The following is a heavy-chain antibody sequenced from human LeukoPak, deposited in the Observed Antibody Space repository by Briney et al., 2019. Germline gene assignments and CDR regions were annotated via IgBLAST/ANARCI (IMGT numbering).Heavy chain of an antibody. V-gene: IGHV1-69*13. J-gene: IGHJ4*02. CDR2: IIPIYGTA. D-gene: IGHD6-6*01. Sequence: GASVKVSCKASGGTFSSYAISWVRQAPGQGLEWMGGIIPIYGTANYAQKFQGRVTITADESTSTAYMELSSLRSEDTAVYYCARGIAARPPDDYWGQGTLVTVSS. CDR1: GGTFSSYA. CDR3: ARGIAARPPDDY.